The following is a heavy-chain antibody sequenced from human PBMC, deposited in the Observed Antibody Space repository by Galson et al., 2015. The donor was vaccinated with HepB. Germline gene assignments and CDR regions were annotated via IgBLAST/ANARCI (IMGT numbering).Heavy chain of an antibody. CDR2: ISYDGSNK. CDR3: ARGEVRGVTGY. V-gene: IGHV3-30*03. J-gene: IGHJ4*02. D-gene: IGHD3-10*01. CDR1: GFTFSSYS. Sequence: SLRLSCAASGFTFSSYSMNWVRQAPGKGLEWVAVISYDGSNKYYADSVKGRFTISRDNSKNTLYLQMNSLRAEDTAVYYCARGEVRGVTGYWGQGTLVTVSS.